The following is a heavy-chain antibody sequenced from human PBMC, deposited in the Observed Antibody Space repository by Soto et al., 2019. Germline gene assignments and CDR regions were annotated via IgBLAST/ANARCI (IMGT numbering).Heavy chain of an antibody. CDR1: GGSISSYY. Sequence: SETLSLTCTVSGGSISSYYWSWIRQPPGKGLEWIGYIYYSGSTSYNPSLKSRVTISVDTSKNQFSLKLSSVTAADTAVYYCAGTLAVADLPHGGLWWFDPWGQGTLVTVSS. J-gene: IGHJ5*02. CDR2: IYYSGST. CDR3: AGTLAVADLPHGGLWWFDP. D-gene: IGHD6-19*01. V-gene: IGHV4-59*01.